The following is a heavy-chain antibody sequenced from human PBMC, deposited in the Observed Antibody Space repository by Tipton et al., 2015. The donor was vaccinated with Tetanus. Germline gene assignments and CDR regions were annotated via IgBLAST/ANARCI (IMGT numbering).Heavy chain of an antibody. D-gene: IGHD3-9*01. CDR1: GDSISSGDFY. CDR2: IYNNGNT. Sequence: TLSLTCTVSGDSISSGDFYWTWIRQAPGQGLEWIGYIYNNGNTYYNPSLLGRITISLDTSKNQFSLSLNSLTAADTAVYSCASERILPGYFRIFDSWGQGALVTVSS. J-gene: IGHJ5*01. CDR3: ASERILPGYFRIFDS. V-gene: IGHV4-30-4*01.